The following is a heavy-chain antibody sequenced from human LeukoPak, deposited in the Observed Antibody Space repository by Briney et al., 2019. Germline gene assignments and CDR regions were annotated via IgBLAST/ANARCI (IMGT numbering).Heavy chain of an antibody. CDR3: ARVMITFGGVIVGHYYYYYMDV. Sequence: SETLSLTCTVSGGSISSSSYYWGWIRQPPGKGLEWIGRIYYSGSTYYNPSLKSRVTISVDTSKHQFSLKLSSVTAADPAVYYCARVMITFGGVIVGHYYYYYMDVWGKGTTVTVSS. D-gene: IGHD3-16*02. CDR1: GGSISSSSYY. J-gene: IGHJ6*03. CDR2: IYYSGST. V-gene: IGHV4-39*01.